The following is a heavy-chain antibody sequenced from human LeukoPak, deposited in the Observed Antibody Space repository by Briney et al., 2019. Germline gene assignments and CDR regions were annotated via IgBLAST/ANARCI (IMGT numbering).Heavy chain of an antibody. V-gene: IGHV3-21*01. Sequence: PGEFLRLSCAASGFTFSTYSLNWVRQAPGKGLEWVSSISSSSSYIYYADSVKGRFTISRDNAKNSLYLQMNSLRAEDTAVYYCARDPRTGTIDYWGQGTLVTVSS. CDR1: GFTFSTYS. CDR2: ISSSSSYI. CDR3: ARDPRTGTIDY. J-gene: IGHJ4*02. D-gene: IGHD1-1*01.